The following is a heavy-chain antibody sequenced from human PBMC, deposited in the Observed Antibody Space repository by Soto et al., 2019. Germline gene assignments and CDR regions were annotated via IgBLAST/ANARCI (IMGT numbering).Heavy chain of an antibody. V-gene: IGHV3-11*01. CDR1: GFTFRDYC. CDR2: ISSSGTGI. CDR3: ARAYSDAFDI. J-gene: IGHJ3*02. D-gene: IGHD2-15*01. Sequence: GGSLRLSCAASGFTFRDYCMIWIRQAPGKGLEWVSYISSSGTGIYYGDSVKGRFTISRDNAKNSLFLQMNSLRAEDTAVYYCARAYSDAFDIWGQGTMVTVSS.